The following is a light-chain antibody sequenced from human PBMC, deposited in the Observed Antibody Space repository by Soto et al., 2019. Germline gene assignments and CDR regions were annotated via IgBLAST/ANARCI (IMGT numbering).Light chain of an antibody. CDR3: SSYTNTNTRACV. J-gene: IGLJ1*01. Sequence: QSALTQPASVSGSPGQSITISCTGTSGDVGSYNRVSWYQQHPGKAPKLIIYEVTDRPSGVSNRFSGSKSGNTASLTTSGLQAEDEAVPDSSSYTNTNTRACVFGTGTKVTV. V-gene: IGLV2-14*01. CDR1: SGDVGSYNR. CDR2: EVT.